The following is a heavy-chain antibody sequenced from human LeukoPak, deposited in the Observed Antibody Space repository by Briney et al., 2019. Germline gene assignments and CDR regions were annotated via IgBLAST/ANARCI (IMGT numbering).Heavy chain of an antibody. Sequence: GGSLRLSCAASGFTFSSYAMSWVRQAPGKGLEWVSDISGSGGSTYYADSVKGRFTISRDNSKNTLYLQMNSLRAEDTAVYYCATLPSRITMVRGGRGYFDSWGQGTLVTVSS. V-gene: IGHV3-23*01. J-gene: IGHJ4*02. CDR2: ISGSGGST. CDR1: GFTFSSYA. D-gene: IGHD3-10*01. CDR3: ATLPSRITMVRGGRGYFDS.